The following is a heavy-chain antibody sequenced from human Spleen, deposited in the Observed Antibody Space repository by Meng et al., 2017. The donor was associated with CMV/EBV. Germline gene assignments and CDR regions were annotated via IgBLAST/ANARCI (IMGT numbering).Heavy chain of an antibody. CDR2: INPSGGRT. J-gene: IGHJ4*02. V-gene: IGHV1-46*01. Sequence: YTFTTYYIQWVRQAPGQGLEWMGIINPSGGRTTYAQKFQGRVTMTRDTSTSTVYMELTSLTSEDTAIYYCSRDVGGGYCGENCSGDSWGQGTLVTVSS. CDR1: YTFTTYY. D-gene: IGHD2-21*01. CDR3: SRDVGGGYCGENCSGDS.